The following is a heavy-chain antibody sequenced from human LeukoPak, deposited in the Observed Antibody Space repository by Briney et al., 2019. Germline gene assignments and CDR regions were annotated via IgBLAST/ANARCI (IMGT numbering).Heavy chain of an antibody. CDR2: IYYSGSTSGST. Sequence: SETLSLTCTVSGGSISSSYWSWIRQPPGKGLEWIGYIYYSGSTSGSTNYNPSLKSRVTISVGTSKNQFSLKLSSVTAADTAVYYCARHGPAARVYYYGMDVWGQGTTVTVSS. V-gene: IGHV4-59*08. J-gene: IGHJ6*02. D-gene: IGHD2-2*01. CDR1: GGSISSSY. CDR3: ARHGPAARVYYYGMDV.